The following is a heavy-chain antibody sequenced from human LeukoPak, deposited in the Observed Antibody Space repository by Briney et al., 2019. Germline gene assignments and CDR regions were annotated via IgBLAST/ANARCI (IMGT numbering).Heavy chain of an antibody. CDR1: GFTFRSYG. V-gene: IGHV3-30*18. Sequence: GGSLRLSCVASGFTFRSYGMHWVRQAPGKGLEWVAVIAYDGSNKYYADSVKGRFTISRDNSKNTLYLQMNSLRAEDTAVYYCAKSAFGYSSNWYYFDYWGQGTLVTVSS. D-gene: IGHD6-13*01. CDR3: AKSAFGYSSNWYYFDY. J-gene: IGHJ4*02. CDR2: IAYDGSNK.